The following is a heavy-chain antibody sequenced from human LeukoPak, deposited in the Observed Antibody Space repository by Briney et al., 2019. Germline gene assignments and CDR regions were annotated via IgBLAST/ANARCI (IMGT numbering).Heavy chain of an antibody. Sequence: GGSLRLSCAASGFTFSSYDMPWVRQAAGKGLEWISTIGTAGDTYYLASVEGRFTISRENAKNSLYLQMSSLRAGDTAMYYCARERLGATKRVVNYDFDLWGRGTLVTVSS. V-gene: IGHV3-13*01. CDR1: GFTFSSYD. CDR2: IGTAGDT. J-gene: IGHJ2*01. D-gene: IGHD2-2*01. CDR3: ARERLGATKRVVNYDFDL.